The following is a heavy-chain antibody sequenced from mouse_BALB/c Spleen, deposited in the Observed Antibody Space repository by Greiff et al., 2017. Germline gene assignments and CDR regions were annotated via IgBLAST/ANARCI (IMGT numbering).Heavy chain of an antibody. D-gene: IGHD2-4*01. J-gene: IGHJ4*01. CDR1: GFTFSDYY. CDR2: ISDGGSYT. Sequence: EVKVEESGGGLVKPGGSLKLSCAASGFTFSDYYMYWVRQTPEKRLEWVATISDGGSYTYYPDSVKGRFTISRDNAKNNLYLQMSSLKSEDTAMYYCARGPYDYDEGYAMDYWGQGTSVTVSS. V-gene: IGHV5-4*02. CDR3: ARGPYDYDEGYAMDY.